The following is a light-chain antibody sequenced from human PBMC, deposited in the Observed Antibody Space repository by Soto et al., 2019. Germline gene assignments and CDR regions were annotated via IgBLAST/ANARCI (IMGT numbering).Light chain of an antibody. Sequence: DIQMTQSPSTLSASVGDRVTITCRPSPSIGNWLAWYQQKPGKAPKLLICDASSLESGVPSRFSGSGSGTEFTLTISSLQPDDFATYYCQQYNSYSWTFGQGTQGEIK. J-gene: IGKJ1*01. CDR2: DAS. CDR3: QQYNSYSWT. CDR1: PSIGNW. V-gene: IGKV1-5*01.